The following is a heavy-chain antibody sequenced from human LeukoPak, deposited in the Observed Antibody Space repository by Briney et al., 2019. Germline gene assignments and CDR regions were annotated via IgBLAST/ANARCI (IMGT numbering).Heavy chain of an antibody. CDR1: GYTFTTYG. CDR3: AKDRAAARNFDI. D-gene: IGHD2-2*01. V-gene: IGHV1-18*01. Sequence: GASVKVSCKASGYTFTTYGINWVRQAPGQGLGWVGWINTYNGDTKYTQRFQGRVTMTTDTSTTTAYMELKNLRSDDTAIYYCAKDRAAARNFDIWGQGTLVTVPS. CDR2: INTYNGDT. J-gene: IGHJ4*02.